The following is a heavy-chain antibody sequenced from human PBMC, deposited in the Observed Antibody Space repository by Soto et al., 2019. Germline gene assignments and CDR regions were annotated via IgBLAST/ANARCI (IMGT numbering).Heavy chain of an antibody. CDR3: ARLWGWFGDY. CDR1: GGSISSYY. CDR2: IYYSGST. J-gene: IGHJ4*02. D-gene: IGHD3-10*01. Sequence: QVQLQESGPGLVKPSETLSLTCTVSGGSISSYYWSWIRQPPGKGLEWIGYIYYSGSTNYNPSLKSRVTIXGDTSKNQFPRKLSSVTAADTAVYYCARLWGWFGDYWGQGTLVTVSS. V-gene: IGHV4-59*08.